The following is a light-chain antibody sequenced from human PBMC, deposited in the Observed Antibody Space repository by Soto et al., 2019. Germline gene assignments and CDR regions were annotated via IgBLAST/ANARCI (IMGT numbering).Light chain of an antibody. Sequence: LTPPASVSGSPGQSIALSCSGTSSDVGGYNYVSWYQQHPSKAPKLMIHQVSIRPSGISDGLSGSKSGNTASLTISGLQADEESDYYCSPHTSYIPRVFVTGRTVPVL. J-gene: IGLJ1*01. CDR2: QVS. V-gene: IGLV2-14*01. CDR1: SSDVGGYNY. CDR3: SPHTSYIPRV.